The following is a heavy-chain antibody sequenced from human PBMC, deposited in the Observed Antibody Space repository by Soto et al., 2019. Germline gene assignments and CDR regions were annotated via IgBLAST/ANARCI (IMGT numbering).Heavy chain of an antibody. D-gene: IGHD3-22*01. J-gene: IGHJ3*01. CDR3: AKTPRGYDSSGPFSDAFEF. V-gene: IGHV3-23*01. CDR2: ISGSGGST. Sequence: GGSLRLSCAASGFTFSSYAMSWVRQAPGKGLEWVSAISGSGGSTYYADSVKGRFTISRDNSKNTLFLQMNSLRAEDTAVYYCAKTPRGYDSSGPFSDAFEFWGQGTMVTVSS. CDR1: GFTFSSYA.